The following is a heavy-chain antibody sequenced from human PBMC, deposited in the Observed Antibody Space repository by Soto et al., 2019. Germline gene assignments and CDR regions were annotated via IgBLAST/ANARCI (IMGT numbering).Heavy chain of an antibody. CDR1: GGSISNSDFY. CDR2: IYYSGTT. D-gene: IGHD1-1*01. Sequence: QLLLQESGPGLVKPSETLSLTCTVSGGSISNSDFYWGWIRQPPGKELEWIGTIYYSGTTYFNPPLKSRVTRSSDTSKNLLSLRLSSVTAANTAVYYCARLVYINNEGYYFDNWGQGTLVTVSS. J-gene: IGHJ4*02. CDR3: ARLVYINNEGYYFDN. V-gene: IGHV4-39*01.